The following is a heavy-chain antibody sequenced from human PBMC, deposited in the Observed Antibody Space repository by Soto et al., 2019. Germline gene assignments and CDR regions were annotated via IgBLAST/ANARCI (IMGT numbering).Heavy chain of an antibody. CDR2: IVPLFRTT. Sequence: ASVKVSCKTSGGTFSSYAINWVRQAPGQGLEWMGGIVPLFRTTNYAQKFQGRVTITADTSTYTVYMELSELRSGDTAVYYCARGGYSSTWSNLLDRSGLDVWGQGTTVTVSS. V-gene: IGHV1-69*06. CDR3: ARGGYSSTWSNLLDRSGLDV. J-gene: IGHJ6*02. CDR1: GGTFSSYA. D-gene: IGHD6-13*01.